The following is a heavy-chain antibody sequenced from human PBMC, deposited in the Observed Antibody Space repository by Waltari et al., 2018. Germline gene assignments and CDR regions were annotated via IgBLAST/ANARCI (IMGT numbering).Heavy chain of an antibody. CDR3: ASRSTSCYVTGQCWFDP. CDR1: GGSISSSSYY. CDR2: IYYSGST. J-gene: IGHJ5*02. Sequence: QLQLQESGPGLVKPSETLSLTCTVSGGSISSSSYYWGWIRQPPGKGLEWIGSIYYSGSTYYNPSRKSRVTISVDTSKNQFSRKLSSVTAADTAVYYCASRSTSCYVTGQCWFDPWGQGTLVTVSS. D-gene: IGHD2-2*01. V-gene: IGHV4-39*07.